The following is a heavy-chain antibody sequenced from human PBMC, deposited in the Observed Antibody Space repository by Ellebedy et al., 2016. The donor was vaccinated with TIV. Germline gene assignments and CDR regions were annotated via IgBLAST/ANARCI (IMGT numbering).Heavy chain of an antibody. Sequence: SETLSLTXTVSGGSISSSSYYWGWIRQPPGKGLEWFGSIYYSGSTYYNPSLKSRVTISVDTSKNQFSLKLSSVTAADTAVYYCAREYYYDSSGYYSTLYYYYGMDVWGQGTTVTVSS. CDR3: AREYYYDSSGYYSTLYYYYGMDV. J-gene: IGHJ6*02. V-gene: IGHV4-39*07. CDR1: GGSISSSSYY. D-gene: IGHD3-22*01. CDR2: IYYSGST.